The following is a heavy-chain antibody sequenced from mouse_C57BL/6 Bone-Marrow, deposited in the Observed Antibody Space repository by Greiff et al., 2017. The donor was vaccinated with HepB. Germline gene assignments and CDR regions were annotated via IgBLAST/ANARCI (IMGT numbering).Heavy chain of an antibody. D-gene: IGHD1-1*01. Sequence: VKLMESGPELVKPGASVKISCKASGYAFSSSWMNWVKQRPGKGLEWIGRIYPGDGDTNYNGKFKGKATLTADKSSSTAYMQLSSLTSEDSAVYFCARSTTVVMDYWGQGTSVTVSS. CDR1: GYAFSSSW. V-gene: IGHV1-82*01. CDR3: ARSTTVVMDY. CDR2: IYPGDGDT. J-gene: IGHJ4*01.